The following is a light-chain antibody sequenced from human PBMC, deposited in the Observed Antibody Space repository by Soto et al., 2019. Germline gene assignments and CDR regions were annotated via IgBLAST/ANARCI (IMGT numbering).Light chain of an antibody. V-gene: IGLV2-14*01. Sequence: QSVLTQPASVSGSPGQSITTSCTGTNSDVGTRNFVSWYQQHPGKAPKLIIYQVTNRPSGFSHRSSGSKTGNTASLIISGLQAEDEADYYCSSYTSATSYVFGSGTKVTVL. CDR1: NSDVGTRNF. CDR3: SSYTSATSYV. J-gene: IGLJ1*01. CDR2: QVT.